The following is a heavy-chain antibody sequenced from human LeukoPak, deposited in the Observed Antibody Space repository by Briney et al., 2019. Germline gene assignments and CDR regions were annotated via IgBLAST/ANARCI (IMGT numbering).Heavy chain of an antibody. D-gene: IGHD4-23*01. CDR2: INHSGST. CDR3: ARENHGGNFDH. V-gene: IGHV4-34*01. J-gene: IGHJ4*02. Sequence: SETLSLTCAVYGGSFSGYYWSWIRQPPGKGLEWIGEINHSGSTNYNPSLKSRVTISVDTSKNQFSLKLSSVTAADTAVYHCARENHGGNFDHWGQGTLVTVSS. CDR1: GGSFSGYY.